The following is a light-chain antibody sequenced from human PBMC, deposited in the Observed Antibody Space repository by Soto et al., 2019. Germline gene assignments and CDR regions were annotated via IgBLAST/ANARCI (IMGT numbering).Light chain of an antibody. J-gene: IGKJ1*01. CDR1: QSVRTK. CDR2: GAS. V-gene: IGKV3-20*01. Sequence: ETVMTQSPATLSVSPGERATLSCRASQSVRTKVAWYQQTPGQAPRLLIYGASTRASGIPDRFSGSGSGKDFTLTISRLQPEDSAAYYCQQYGSSPTWTFGQGTKVDIK. CDR3: QQYGSSPTWT.